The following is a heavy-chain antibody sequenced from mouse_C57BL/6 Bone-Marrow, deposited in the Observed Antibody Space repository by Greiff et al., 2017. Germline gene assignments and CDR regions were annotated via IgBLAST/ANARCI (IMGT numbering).Heavy chain of an antibody. V-gene: IGHV1-82*01. CDR3: ARFFITTVGVPFDY. Sequence: QVQLQQSGPELVKPGASVKISCKASGYAFSSSWMNWVKQRPGKGLEWIGRIYPGDGDTNYNGKFKGKATLTADKSSSTAYMQLSSLTSEDSAVYFCARFFITTVGVPFDYWGQGTTLTVSS. D-gene: IGHD1-1*01. J-gene: IGHJ2*01. CDR2: IYPGDGDT. CDR1: GYAFSSSW.